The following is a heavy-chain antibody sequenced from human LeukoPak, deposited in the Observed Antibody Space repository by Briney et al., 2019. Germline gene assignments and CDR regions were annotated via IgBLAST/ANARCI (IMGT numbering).Heavy chain of an antibody. Sequence: GGSLRLSCAASGFTFSSYGMHWVRQAPGKGLEWVAVISYDGSDKYYADSVKGRFTISRDNSKNTLYLQMNSLRAEDTAVYYCAKREAFDIWGQGTMVTVSS. CDR2: ISYDGSDK. J-gene: IGHJ3*02. CDR3: AKREAFDI. V-gene: IGHV3-30*18. CDR1: GFTFSSYG.